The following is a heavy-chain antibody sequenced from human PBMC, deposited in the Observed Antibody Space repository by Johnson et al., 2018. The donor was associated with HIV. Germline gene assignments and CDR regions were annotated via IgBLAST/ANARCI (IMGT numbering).Heavy chain of an antibody. J-gene: IGHJ3*02. CDR1: GFTFDDYA. V-gene: IGHV3-9*01. CDR2: ISWNGAST. D-gene: IGHD6-19*01. Sequence: VQLVESGGGLVQPGRSLRLSCAASGFTFDDYAMHWVRQAPGKGLEWVSGISWNGASTGYADSVKGRFTISRDNAKKSLYLQMNSLRAEDTALYYCAKDRSSGRYRGDAFDIWGQGTMVTVSS. CDR3: AKDRSSGRYRGDAFDI.